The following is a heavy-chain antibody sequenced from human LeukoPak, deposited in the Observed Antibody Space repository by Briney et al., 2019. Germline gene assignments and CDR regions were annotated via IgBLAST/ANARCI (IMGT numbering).Heavy chain of an antibody. CDR2: IVVGSGNT. J-gene: IGHJ3*02. V-gene: IGHV1-58*02. D-gene: IGHD3-10*01. CDR3: AADYYYGSGSYYIDAFDI. CDR1: GFTFTSSA. Sequence: EASVKVSCKASGFTFTSSAMQWVRQARGQRLEWIGWIVVGSGNTNYAQKFQERVTITRDMSTSTAYMELSSLRSEDTAVYYCAADYYYGSGSYYIDAFDIWGQGTMVTVSS.